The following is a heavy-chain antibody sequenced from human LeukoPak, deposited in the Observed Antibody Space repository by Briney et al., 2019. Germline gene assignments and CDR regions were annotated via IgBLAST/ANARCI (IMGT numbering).Heavy chain of an antibody. J-gene: IGHJ4*02. Sequence: EGSLRLSCVASGFTFSNAWMSWVRQAPGKGLEWVGRIKSKTNGGTTDYAAPVKGRFTISRDDSKNTLYLQMNSLKPEDTAVYYCTKFDYAAFEYWGQGALVTVSS. V-gene: IGHV3-15*01. CDR2: IKSKTNGGTT. D-gene: IGHD4-17*01. CDR1: GFTFSNAW. CDR3: TKFDYAAFEY.